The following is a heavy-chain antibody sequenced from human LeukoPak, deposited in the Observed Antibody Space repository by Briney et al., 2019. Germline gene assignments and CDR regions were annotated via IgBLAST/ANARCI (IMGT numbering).Heavy chain of an antibody. CDR2: VHYSGIT. CDR3: ARDTYDYYFNP. Sequence: SETLSLTCTVSGDSISSHYWNWIRQPPGKGLEWIGGVHYSGITYYNPSLKSRVAISVDTSKQQFSLILNSVTAADTAVYYCARDTYDYYFNPWGQGTLVTVSS. CDR1: GDSISSHY. J-gene: IGHJ5*02. D-gene: IGHD5-12*01. V-gene: IGHV4-59*11.